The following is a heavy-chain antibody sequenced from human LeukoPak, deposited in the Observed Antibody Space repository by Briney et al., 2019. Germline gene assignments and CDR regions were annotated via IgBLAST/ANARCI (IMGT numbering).Heavy chain of an antibody. CDR2: TYTTGTT. CDR1: GGSINSYY. V-gene: IGHV4-4*07. D-gene: IGHD1-26*01. J-gene: IGHJ4*02. Sequence: SETLSLTCTVSGGSINSYYWGWIRQPAGKGLEWIGRTYTTGTTSYNPSLKSRVTISVDTSKNQFYLKLTSVTAADTAMYYCARAGYTISYYSLDYWGQGSLVTVSS. CDR3: ARAGYTISYYSLDY.